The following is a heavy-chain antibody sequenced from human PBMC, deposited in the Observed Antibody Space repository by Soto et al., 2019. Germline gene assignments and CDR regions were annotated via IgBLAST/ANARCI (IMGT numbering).Heavy chain of an antibody. CDR3: ASSPIGYCSGGSCYSIGWFDP. V-gene: IGHV4-59*08. J-gene: IGHJ5*02. D-gene: IGHD2-15*01. CDR2: IYYSGST. CDR1: GGSISSYY. Sequence: QVQLQESGPGLVKPSETLSLTCTVSGGSISSYYWSWIRQPPGKGLEWIGYIYYSGSTNYNPSLKRRVTISVDTSKIQFSLKLSVVTAADTAVYYCASSPIGYCSGGSCYSIGWFDPWGQGTLVTVSS.